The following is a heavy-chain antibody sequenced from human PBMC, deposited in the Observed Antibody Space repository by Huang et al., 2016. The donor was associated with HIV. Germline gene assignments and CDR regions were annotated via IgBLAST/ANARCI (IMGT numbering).Heavy chain of an antibody. Sequence: QVPLLQSGAAVKRPGSTVKVSCGPSGGIANSQAVNWVRQATGQGLGLVRGIVPIFGRTDYAKRLQGRVTITADRSRTTAYMELRNLRADDTAVYFFTRGTHWSGSYLDFNTWGQGTLVTVSA. CDR2: IVPIFGRT. J-gene: IGHJ4*02. CDR3: TRGTHWSGSYLDFNT. D-gene: IGHD3-3*01. V-gene: IGHV1-69*10. CDR1: GGIANSQA.